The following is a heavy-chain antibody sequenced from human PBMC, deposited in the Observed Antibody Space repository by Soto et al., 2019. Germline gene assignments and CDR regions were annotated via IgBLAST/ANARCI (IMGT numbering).Heavy chain of an antibody. CDR2: ISGSGGST. CDR3: AKGPHITMIVVVPMDV. D-gene: IGHD3-22*01. CDR1: GFTFSSYA. V-gene: IGHV3-23*01. J-gene: IGHJ6*02. Sequence: PGGSLRLSCAASGFTFSSYAMSWVRQAPGKGLEWVSAISGSGGSTYYADSVKGRFTISRDNSKNTLYLQMNSLRAEDTAVYYCAKGPHITMIVVVPMDVWGQGTTVPVSS.